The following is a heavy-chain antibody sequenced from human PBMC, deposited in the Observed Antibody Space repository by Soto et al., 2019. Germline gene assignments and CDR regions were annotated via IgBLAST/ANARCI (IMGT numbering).Heavy chain of an antibody. D-gene: IGHD6-19*01. CDR3: AGGPGGVAVAGTFDY. V-gene: IGHV4-34*01. J-gene: IGHJ4*02. Sequence: SETLSLTCAVYGGSFSGYYWSWIRQPPGKGLEWIGEINHSGSTNYNPSLKSRVTISVDTSKNQFSLKLSSVTAADTAVYYCAGGPGGVAVAGTFDYWGQGTLVTVSS. CDR2: INHSGST. CDR1: GGSFSGYY.